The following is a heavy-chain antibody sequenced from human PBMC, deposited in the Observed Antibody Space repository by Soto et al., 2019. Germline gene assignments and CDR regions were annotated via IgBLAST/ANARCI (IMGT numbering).Heavy chain of an antibody. D-gene: IGHD6-19*01. CDR3: AKDPKSIAVADPRAPFNWYFDL. CDR2: ISGRGGST. Sequence: EVQLLESGGGLVQPGGSLRLSCAASGFTFSSYAMSWVRQAPGKGLEWVSAISGRGGSTYYADSVKGRFTISRDNSKNTLYLQMNSLRAEDTAVYYCAKDPKSIAVADPRAPFNWYFDLWGRGTLVTVSS. CDR1: GFTFSSYA. J-gene: IGHJ2*01. V-gene: IGHV3-23*01.